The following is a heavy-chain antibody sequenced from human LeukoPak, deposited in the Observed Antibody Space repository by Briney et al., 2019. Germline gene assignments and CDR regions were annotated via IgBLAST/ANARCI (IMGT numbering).Heavy chain of an antibody. CDR3: ARVTRITIFGVERWAFDY. Sequence: SETLSLTCTVSGGSISSYYWSWIRQPAGTGLEWIGRIYTSGSTNYNPSLKSRVTMSVDTSKNQFSLKLSSVTAADTAVYYCARVTRITIFGVERWAFDYWGQGTLVTVSS. V-gene: IGHV4-4*07. CDR1: GGSISSYY. J-gene: IGHJ4*02. D-gene: IGHD3-3*01. CDR2: IYTSGST.